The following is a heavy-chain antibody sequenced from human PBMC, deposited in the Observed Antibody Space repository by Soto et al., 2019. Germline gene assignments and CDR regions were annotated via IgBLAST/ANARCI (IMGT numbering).Heavy chain of an antibody. CDR3: AREARGLPDLGYYYGMDV. V-gene: IGHV4-30-4*01. CDR1: GGSISSGDYY. Sequence: SETLSLTCTVSGGSISSGDYYWSWIRQPPGKGLEWIGYIYYSGSTYYNPSLKSRVTISVDTSKNQFSLKLSSVTAADTAVYYCAREARGLPDLGYYYGMDVWGQGTTVTVSS. D-gene: IGHD3-10*01. CDR2: IYYSGST. J-gene: IGHJ6*02.